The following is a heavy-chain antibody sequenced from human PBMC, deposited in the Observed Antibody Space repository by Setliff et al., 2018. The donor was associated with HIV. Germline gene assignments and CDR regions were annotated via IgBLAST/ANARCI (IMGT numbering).Heavy chain of an antibody. CDR3: AREIRAGNYPPYNYYFYMDV. CDR2: LSGSSSYW. Sequence: GGSLRLSCAASGFTFSKYSLSWVRQTPGKGLEWVSSLSGSSSYWKYADSVKGRFTISRDNAKNSLYLQMSSLRAEDTAVYYCAREIRAGNYPPYNYYFYMDVWGKGTTVTVSS. CDR1: GFTFSKYS. J-gene: IGHJ6*03. D-gene: IGHD4-4*01. V-gene: IGHV3-21*01.